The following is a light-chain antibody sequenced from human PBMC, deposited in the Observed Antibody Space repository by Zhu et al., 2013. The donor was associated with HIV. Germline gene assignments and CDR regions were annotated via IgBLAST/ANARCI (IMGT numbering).Light chain of an antibody. CDR1: QRVSSTY. CDR2: GAS. Sequence: EIVMTQSPGTLSLSPGDRVTLSCRASQRVSSTYVAWYQQKPGQAPRLLIYGASTRAIGIPARFSGSGSGTDFTLTISRLEPEDFAVYYCQQYGSSPYSFGQGTKLEIK. J-gene: IGKJ2*03. CDR3: QQYGSSPYS. V-gene: IGKV3-20*01.